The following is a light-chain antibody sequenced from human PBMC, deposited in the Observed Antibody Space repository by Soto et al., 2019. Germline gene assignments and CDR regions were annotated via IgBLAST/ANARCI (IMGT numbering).Light chain of an antibody. CDR1: QSISSKF. CDR3: QQYGGSRLT. J-gene: IGKJ1*01. V-gene: IGKV3-20*01. Sequence: EIVLTQSPGTLSLSPGERATLSCRASQSISSKFLAWYQQKPGQAPRLPIYDTSSRATGIPDRFSGSGSGTDFILTISRLEPEDFAVYDCQQYGGSRLTFAQGTKVDIK. CDR2: DTS.